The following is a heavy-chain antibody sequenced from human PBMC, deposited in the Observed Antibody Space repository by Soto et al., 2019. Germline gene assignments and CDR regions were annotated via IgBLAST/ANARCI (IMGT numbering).Heavy chain of an antibody. CDR3: ARSGRVPTSPFDY. J-gene: IGHJ4*02. Sequence: EVQLVESGGGLVQPGGSLRLSCAASGLSFSSYWMHWVRQAPGKGLVWVSRINSDGSSTTYADSVKGRFTISRDNAKNTLYLQMNSLRAEDTAAYYCARSGRVPTSPFDYWGQGTLVTVSS. CDR1: GLSFSSYW. V-gene: IGHV3-74*01. D-gene: IGHD5-12*01. CDR2: INSDGSST.